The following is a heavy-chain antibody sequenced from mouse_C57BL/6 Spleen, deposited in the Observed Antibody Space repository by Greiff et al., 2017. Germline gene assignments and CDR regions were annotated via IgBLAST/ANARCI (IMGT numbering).Heavy chain of an antibody. CDR2: ISSGGSYT. V-gene: IGHV5-6*01. CDR1: GFTFSSYG. D-gene: IGHD1-1*01. CDR3: ARRYYYGSSWGYFDY. J-gene: IGHJ2*01. Sequence: EVQRVESGGDLVKPGGSLKLSCAASGFTFSSYGMSWVRQTPDKRLEWVATISSGGSYTYYPDSVKGRFTISRDNAKNTLYLQMSSLKSEDTAMYYCARRYYYGSSWGYFDYWGQGTTLTVSS.